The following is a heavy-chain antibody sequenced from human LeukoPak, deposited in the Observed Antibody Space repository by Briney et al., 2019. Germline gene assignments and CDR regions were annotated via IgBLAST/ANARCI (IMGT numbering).Heavy chain of an antibody. Sequence: GGSLRLSCATSGFAFSNYWMTWVRQAPGKGLECVANIERDGSETYYVDSVRGRFTVSRDNASNSLFLQMTSRRAEDTAVYYCAARTRGPIDYWGQGTLVTVSS. D-gene: IGHD1-14*01. CDR1: GFAFSNYW. V-gene: IGHV3-7*01. CDR2: IERDGSET. CDR3: AARTRGPIDY. J-gene: IGHJ4*02.